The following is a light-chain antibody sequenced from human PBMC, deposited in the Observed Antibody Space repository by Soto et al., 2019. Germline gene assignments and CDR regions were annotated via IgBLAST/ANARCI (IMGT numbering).Light chain of an antibody. CDR2: GAF. J-gene: IGKJ1*01. CDR3: QQYHTWPRT. Sequence: EIVMTQSPATLSVSPGERATLSCRASQSVNSNLAWYQQRPGQAPSLLIYGAFNRATNISARFSGSGSGTEFTLTLPSLQSEVFASYYCQQYHTWPRTFGKGNHVEIK. V-gene: IGKV3D-15*01. CDR1: QSVNSN.